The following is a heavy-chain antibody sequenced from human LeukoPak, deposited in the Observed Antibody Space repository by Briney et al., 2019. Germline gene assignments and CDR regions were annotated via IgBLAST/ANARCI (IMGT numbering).Heavy chain of an antibody. CDR1: GGSFSGYY. CDR3: ARVRIAAAGTGIDY. CDR2: INHSGST. Sequence: SETLSLTCAVYGGSFSGYYWSWIRQPPGKGLEWIGEINHSGSTNYNPSLKSRVTISVDTSKNQFSLKLSSVTAADTAVYYCARVRIAAAGTGIDYWGQGTLVTVSS. D-gene: IGHD6-13*01. V-gene: IGHV4-34*01. J-gene: IGHJ4*02.